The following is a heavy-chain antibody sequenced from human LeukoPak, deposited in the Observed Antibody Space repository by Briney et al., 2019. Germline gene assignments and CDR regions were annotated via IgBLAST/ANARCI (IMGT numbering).Heavy chain of an antibody. V-gene: IGHV1-18*01. CDR2: ISAYNGNT. CDR1: GYTFTSYG. CDR3: ARGRAIAARPLLDY. Sequence: ASVKVSCKASGYTFTSYGISWVRQAPGQGLEWMGWISAYNGNTNYAQKLQGRVTMTTDTSTSTAYMELRSPRSDDTAVYYCARGRAIAARPLLDYWGQGTLVTVSS. D-gene: IGHD6-6*01. J-gene: IGHJ4*02.